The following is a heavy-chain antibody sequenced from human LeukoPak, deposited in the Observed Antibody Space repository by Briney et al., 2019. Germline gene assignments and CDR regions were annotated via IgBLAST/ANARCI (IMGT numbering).Heavy chain of an antibody. CDR3: CSGTYYNLFDS. V-gene: IGHV3-53*01. Sequence: PGGSLRLSWAATGYTVSSKYVSWVRQAPGKGLEWVSVIYSGGSTNYADSVKGRFTIFRDNSKNTMYLEMNSLRAEDTAVYYCCSGTYYNLFDSWGQGTLITVSS. CDR1: GYTVSSKY. CDR2: IYSGGST. D-gene: IGHD3-10*02. J-gene: IGHJ4*02.